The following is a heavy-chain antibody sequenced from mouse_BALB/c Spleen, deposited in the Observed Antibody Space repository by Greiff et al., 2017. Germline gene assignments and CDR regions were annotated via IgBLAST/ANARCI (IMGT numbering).Heavy chain of an antibody. V-gene: IGHV14-3*02. CDR2: IDPANGNT. Sequence: VQLKESGAELVKPGASVKLSCTASGFNIKDTYMHWVKQRPEQGLEWIGRIDPANGNTKYDPKFQGKATITADTSSNTAYLQLSSLTSEDTAVYYCARGGNYVGYAMDYWGQGTSVTVSS. CDR1: GFNIKDTY. J-gene: IGHJ4*01. D-gene: IGHD2-1*01. CDR3: ARGGNYVGYAMDY.